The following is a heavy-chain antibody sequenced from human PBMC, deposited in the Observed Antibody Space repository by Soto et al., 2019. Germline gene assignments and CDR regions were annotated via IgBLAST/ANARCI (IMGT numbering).Heavy chain of an antibody. Sequence: SETLSLTCTFSGGSISSSSYYWGWIRQPPGKGLEWIGSIYYSGSTYYNPSLKSRVTISVDTSKNQFSLKLSSVTAADTAVYYCARSRHMYCTNGVCSFFDYWGQGTLVTVSS. D-gene: IGHD2-8*01. CDR3: ARSRHMYCTNGVCSFFDY. CDR1: GGSISSSSYY. J-gene: IGHJ4*02. CDR2: IYYSGST. V-gene: IGHV4-39*01.